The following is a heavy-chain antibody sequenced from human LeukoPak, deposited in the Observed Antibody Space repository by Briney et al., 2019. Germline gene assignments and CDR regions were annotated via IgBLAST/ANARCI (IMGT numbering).Heavy chain of an antibody. Sequence: ASVKVSCKASGYTFIGYYMHWVRQAPGQGLEWMGWINPNSGGTKYAQKFQGRVTMTRDTSITTAYMELSSLRSDDTAVYYCARGRKRLLSYYMDVWGKGPTVTVSS. J-gene: IGHJ6*03. CDR3: ARGRKRLLSYYMDV. CDR2: INPNSGGT. CDR1: GYTFIGYY. D-gene: IGHD2/OR15-2a*01. V-gene: IGHV1-2*02.